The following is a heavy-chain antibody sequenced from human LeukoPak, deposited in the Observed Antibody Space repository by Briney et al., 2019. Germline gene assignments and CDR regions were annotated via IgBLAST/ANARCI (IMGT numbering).Heavy chain of an antibody. V-gene: IGHV3-30*02. D-gene: IGHD4-17*01. J-gene: IGHJ4*02. Sequence: GGSLTLSCAASGFIFSSYGMHWVRQAPGKGLEWVAFIRYDGSNKYYADSVKGRFTISRDNSKNTLYLQMNSLRAEDTAVYYCASSTVTRTDYFDYWGQGTLVTVSS. CDR3: ASSTVTRTDYFDY. CDR2: IRYDGSNK. CDR1: GFIFSSYG.